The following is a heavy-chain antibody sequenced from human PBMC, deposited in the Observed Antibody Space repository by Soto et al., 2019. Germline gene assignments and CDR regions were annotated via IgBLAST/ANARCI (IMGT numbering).Heavy chain of an antibody. D-gene: IGHD6-13*01. Sequence: PGESLKISCKGSGYSFTSYWISWVRQMPGKGLEWMGRIDPSDSYTNYSPSFQGHVTISADKSISTAYLQWSSLKASDTAMYYCARHSPCPPYSSSCFDWFDPWGQGTLVTVSS. V-gene: IGHV5-10-1*01. CDR3: ARHSPCPPYSSSCFDWFDP. CDR1: GYSFTSYW. J-gene: IGHJ5*02. CDR2: IDPSDSYT.